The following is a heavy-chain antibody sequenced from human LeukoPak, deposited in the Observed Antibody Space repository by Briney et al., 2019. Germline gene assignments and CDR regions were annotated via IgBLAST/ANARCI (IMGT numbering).Heavy chain of an antibody. CDR2: IYHSGST. V-gene: IGHV4-59*01. CDR3: ARNQHSYDSSGPGYWYFDL. D-gene: IGHD3-22*01. Sequence: LETLSLTCTVSDGSISSYYWSWIRQPPGKGLEWVEYIYHSGSTNYNPSLKSRVTISVDTSKNEFSLKLSSVTAADTAMYYCARNQHSYDSSGPGYWYFDLWGRGTLVTVSS. J-gene: IGHJ2*01. CDR1: DGSISSYY.